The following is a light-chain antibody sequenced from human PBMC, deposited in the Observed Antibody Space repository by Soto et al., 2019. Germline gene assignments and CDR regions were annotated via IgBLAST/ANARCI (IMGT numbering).Light chain of an antibody. Sequence: QSVLTQPASVSGSPGQSITISCTGTSSDVGGYNYVSWYQQHPRKAPKLMIYDVSSRPSGVSNRFSGSKSGNTASLTISGLQAEDAADYYCSSYTSSGTLVFGTGSTVTVL. J-gene: IGLJ1*01. CDR1: SSDVGGYNY. CDR3: SSYTSSGTLV. CDR2: DVS. V-gene: IGLV2-14*01.